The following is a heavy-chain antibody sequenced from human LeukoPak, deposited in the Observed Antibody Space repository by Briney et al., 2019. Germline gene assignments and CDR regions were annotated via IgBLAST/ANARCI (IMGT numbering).Heavy chain of an antibody. CDR1: GGSFSGYY. CDR2: INRSGST. J-gene: IGHJ4*02. D-gene: IGHD3-22*01. CDR3: ARVFPSFLYYDSSGFLDY. V-gene: IGHV4-34*01. Sequence: SETLSLTCAVYGGSFSGYYWSWIRQPPGKGLEWIGEINRSGSTNYNPSLKSRVTISVDTSKNQFSLKLSSVTAADTAVYYCARVFPSFLYYDSSGFLDYWGQGTLVTVSS.